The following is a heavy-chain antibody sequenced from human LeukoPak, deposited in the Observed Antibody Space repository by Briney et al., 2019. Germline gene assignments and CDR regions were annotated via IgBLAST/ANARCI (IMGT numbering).Heavy chain of an antibody. CDR2: IYYGGT. CDR1: GGSISSGYYY. V-gene: IGHV4-30-4*01. Sequence: PSETLSLTCTVSGGSISSGYYYWSWIRQPPGKGLEYIGYIYYGGTYYNPSLKSRVTISVDTSKNQFSLKLSSVTAADTAVYYCARGTWSSSIDYWGQGTLVTVSS. J-gene: IGHJ4*02. D-gene: IGHD6-6*01. CDR3: ARGTWSSSIDY.